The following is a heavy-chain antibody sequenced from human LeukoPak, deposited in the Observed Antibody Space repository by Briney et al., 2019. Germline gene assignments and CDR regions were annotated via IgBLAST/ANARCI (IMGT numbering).Heavy chain of an antibody. D-gene: IGHD4-17*01. J-gene: IGHJ4*02. CDR2: IWYDGSNK. V-gene: IGHV3-33*01. CDR1: GFTFSSYG. CDR3: ARGPYGDEASY. Sequence: GGSLRLSCAASGFTFSSYGMHWVRQAPGKGLEWVAVIWYDGSNKYYADSVKGRFTISRDNSKNTLYLQMNSLRAEDTAVYYCARGPYGDEASYWGQGTLVSVSS.